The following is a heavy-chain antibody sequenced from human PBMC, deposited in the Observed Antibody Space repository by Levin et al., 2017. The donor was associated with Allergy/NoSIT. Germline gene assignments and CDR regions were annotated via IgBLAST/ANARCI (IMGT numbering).Heavy chain of an antibody. J-gene: IGHJ5*02. V-gene: IGHV3-7*01. CDR2: LSSLFPSS. CDR3: ARDVSFSGLDP. Sequence: GLSLRLSCVGSGFTFSSYWMTWVRQAPGKGLEWFVPLSSLFPSSSSSSSFQGRFTFSRDNAKNSLYLQMNSLRAEDTAIYYCARDVSFSGLDPWGQGTLVTVSS. CDR1: GFTFSSYW. D-gene: IGHD5-12*01.